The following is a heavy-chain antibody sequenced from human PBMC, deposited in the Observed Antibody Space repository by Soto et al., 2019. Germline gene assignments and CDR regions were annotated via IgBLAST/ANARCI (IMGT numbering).Heavy chain of an antibody. V-gene: IGHV1-18*01. CDR3: ARVPRITIFGVVTLSGVGAFDI. CDR2: ISAYNGNT. D-gene: IGHD3-3*01. CDR1: GYTFTSYG. J-gene: IGHJ3*02. Sequence: GASVKVSCKASGYTFTSYGISWVRQAPGQGLEWMGWISAYNGNTNYAQKLQGRVTMTTDTSTSTAYMELRSLRSDDTAVYYCARVPRITIFGVVTLSGVGAFDIWGQGTMVTVSS.